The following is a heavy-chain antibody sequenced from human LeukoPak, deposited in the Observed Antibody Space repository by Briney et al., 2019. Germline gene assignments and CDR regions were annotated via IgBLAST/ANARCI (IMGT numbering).Heavy chain of an antibody. V-gene: IGHV1-8*02. CDR2: MNPNSGNT. D-gene: IGHD3-22*01. J-gene: IGHJ5*02. Sequence: ASVKVSCKASGYTFTGYYMHWVRQAPGQGLEWMGWMNPNSGNTGYAQKFQGRVTMTRNTSISTAYMELSSLRSEDTAVYYCARANRRGPLVVVISRWFDPWGQGTLVTVSS. CDR3: ARANRRGPLVVVISRWFDP. CDR1: GYTFTGYY.